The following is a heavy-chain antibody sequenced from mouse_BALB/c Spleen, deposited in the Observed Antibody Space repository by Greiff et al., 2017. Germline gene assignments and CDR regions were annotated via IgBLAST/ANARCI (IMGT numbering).Heavy chain of an antibody. CDR1: GFTFSSYT. CDR2: ISNGGGST. J-gene: IGHJ4*01. V-gene: IGHV5-12-2*01. CDR3: ARHDWGAMDY. Sequence: EVKLMESGGGLVQPGGSLKLSCAASGFTFSSYTMSWVRQTPEKRLEWVAYISNGGGSTYYPDTVKGRFTISRDNAKNTLYLQMSSLKSEDTAMYYCARHDWGAMDYWGQGTSVTVSS. D-gene: IGHD4-1*01.